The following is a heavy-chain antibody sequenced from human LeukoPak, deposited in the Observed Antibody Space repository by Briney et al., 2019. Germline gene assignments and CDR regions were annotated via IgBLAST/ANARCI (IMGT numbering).Heavy chain of an antibody. J-gene: IGHJ4*02. V-gene: IGHV4-4*02. D-gene: IGHD5-12*01. CDR3: WHSGYESGLDY. CDR2: IYHSGSI. CDR1: GVSITSGNW. Sequence: PSGTLSLTCGVSGVSITSGNWWSWVRQPPGKGLEWIGEIYHSGSINYNPSLKSRVPISVDKSKNQFSLKLNSVTAADTAVYYCWHSGYESGLDYWGQGTLVTVSS.